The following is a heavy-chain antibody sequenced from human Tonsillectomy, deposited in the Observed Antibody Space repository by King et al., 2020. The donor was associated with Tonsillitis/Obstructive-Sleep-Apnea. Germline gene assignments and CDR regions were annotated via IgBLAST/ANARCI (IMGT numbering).Heavy chain of an antibody. CDR2: IYPGDSDT. Sequence: GQLVQSGAEVKKPGESLKISCKGSGYSFTSYWIGWVRQMPGKGLECMGIIYPGDSDTSYSPSFQGQVTISADKSISTAYLQWSSLKASDTAMYYCARQEWFNYYYMDVWGKGTTVTVSS. CDR1: GYSFTSYW. V-gene: IGHV5-51*01. CDR3: ARQEWFNYYYMDV. D-gene: IGHD3-10*01. J-gene: IGHJ6*03.